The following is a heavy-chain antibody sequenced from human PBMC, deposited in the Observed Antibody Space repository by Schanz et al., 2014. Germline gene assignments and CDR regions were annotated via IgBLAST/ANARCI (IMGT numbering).Heavy chain of an antibody. CDR1: GYTFTSYD. CDR2: MNSKTGNT. V-gene: IGHV1-8*01. Sequence: QVQLVQSGAEVKKPGASVKVSCKDSGYTFTSYDINWVRQATGQGLEWMGWMNSKTGNTGYAQRFQGRVTMTRNTSITTAYLELSSLRSGDTAVYYCTKGRTFGRWGQGTLVTVSS. CDR3: TKGRTFGR. J-gene: IGHJ4*02. D-gene: IGHD3-16*01.